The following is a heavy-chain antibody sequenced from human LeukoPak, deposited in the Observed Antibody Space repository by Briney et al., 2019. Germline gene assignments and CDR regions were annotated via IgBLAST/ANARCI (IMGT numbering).Heavy chain of an antibody. CDR2: INPNSGGT. CDR1: GYTFTGYY. CDR3: ARDSSSWYGTTLRGWFDP. Sequence: ASVKVSCKASGYTFTGYYMHWVRQAPGQGLEWMGWINPNSGGTNYAQKFQGRVTMTRDTSISTAYMELSRLRSDDTAVYYCARDSSSWYGTTLRGWFDPWGQGTLVTVSS. D-gene: IGHD6-13*01. J-gene: IGHJ5*02. V-gene: IGHV1-2*02.